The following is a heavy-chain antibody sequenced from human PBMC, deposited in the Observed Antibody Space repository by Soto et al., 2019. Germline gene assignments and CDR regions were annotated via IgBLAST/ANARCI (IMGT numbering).Heavy chain of an antibody. V-gene: IGHV4-59*08. CDR1: GGSISRYY. CDR3: ARHVRYYYGSGSYYNQYYYYYMDV. J-gene: IGHJ6*03. D-gene: IGHD3-10*01. CDR2: IYYSGST. Sequence: QVQLQESGPGLVKPSETLSLTCTVSGGSISRYYWSWIRQPPGKGLEWIGYIYYSGSTNYNPSLKSRVTISVDTSKNQFSLKLSSVTAADTAVYYCARHVRYYYGSGSYYNQYYYYYMDVWGKGTTVTVSS.